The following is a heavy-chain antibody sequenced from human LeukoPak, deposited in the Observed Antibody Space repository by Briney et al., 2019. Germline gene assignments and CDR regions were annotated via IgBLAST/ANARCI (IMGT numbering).Heavy chain of an antibody. D-gene: IGHD3-10*01. V-gene: IGHV1-69*13. CDR1: GGTFSSYA. CDR2: IIPIFGTA. Sequence: SVKVSCKASGGTFSSYAISWVRQAPGQGLEWMGGIIPIFGTANYAQKFQGRVTITADESTSTAYMELSSLRSEDTAVYYCARSDTMVRGVYYYYYMDVWGKGTTVTISS. CDR3: ARSDTMVRGVYYYYYMDV. J-gene: IGHJ6*03.